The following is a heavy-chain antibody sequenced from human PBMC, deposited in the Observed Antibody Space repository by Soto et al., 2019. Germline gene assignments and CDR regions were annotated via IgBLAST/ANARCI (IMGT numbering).Heavy chain of an antibody. J-gene: IGHJ6*02. V-gene: IGHV3-48*03. CDR3: ARDKTTASPYYYYGMDG. D-gene: IGHD4-17*01. CDR2: ISSSGSTI. Sequence: GVSQSLSCAASGFPFSSYAMHWVRPAHGKGLEWVSYISSSGSTIYYADSVKGRFTISRDNAENSLYLQMNSLRAEDTAVYYCARDKTTASPYYYYGMDGWGQGTTVTVSS. CDR1: GFPFSSYA.